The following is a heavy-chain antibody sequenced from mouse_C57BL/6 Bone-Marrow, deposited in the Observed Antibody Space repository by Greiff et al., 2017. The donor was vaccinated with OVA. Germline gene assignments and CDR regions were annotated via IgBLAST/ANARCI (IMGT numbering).Heavy chain of an antibody. CDR3: ARHYDYDDGFAY. CDR1: GYTFTNYW. CDR2: IYPGGGYT. D-gene: IGHD2-4*01. V-gene: IGHV1-63*01. Sequence: QVQLKESGAELVRPGTSVKMSCKASGYTFTNYWIGWAKQRPGHGLEWIGDIYPGGGYTNYNEKFKGKATLTADKSSSTAYMQFSSLTSEDSAIYYCARHYDYDDGFAYWGQGTLVTVSA. J-gene: IGHJ3*01.